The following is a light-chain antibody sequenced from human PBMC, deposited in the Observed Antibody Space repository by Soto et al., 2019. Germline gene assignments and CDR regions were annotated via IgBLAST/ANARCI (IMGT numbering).Light chain of an antibody. CDR1: QSVSSSY. V-gene: IGKV3-20*01. CDR2: GAS. CDR3: QQYCSSPPIT. J-gene: IGKJ5*01. Sequence: EIVLTQSPGTLSLSPGERATLSCRASQSVSSSYLAWYQQKTGQAPRLLIYGASSRATGIPDRFSSSGSWTDFTLTISRLEPEDFAVDYCQQYCSSPPITFGQGTRLEIK.